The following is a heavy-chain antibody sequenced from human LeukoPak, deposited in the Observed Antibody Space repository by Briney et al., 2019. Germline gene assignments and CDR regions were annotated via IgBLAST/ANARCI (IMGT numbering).Heavy chain of an antibody. J-gene: IGHJ4*02. D-gene: IGHD3-10*01. V-gene: IGHV3-30*02. CDR1: GFTFSSYG. Sequence: GGSLRLSCAASGFTFSSYGMHWVRQAPGKGLEWVAFIRYDGSNKYYADSVKGRFTISRDNSKNTLYLQMNSLRAEDTAVYCCAKEEIRITVVRGVIVFDYWGQGTLVTVSS. CDR2: IRYDGSNK. CDR3: AKEEIRITVVRGVIVFDY.